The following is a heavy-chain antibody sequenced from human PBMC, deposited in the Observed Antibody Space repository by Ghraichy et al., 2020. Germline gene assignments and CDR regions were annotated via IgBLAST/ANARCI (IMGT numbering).Heavy chain of an antibody. Sequence: GESLNISCAASGFTVSSSYLGWVRQAPGKGLEWVALIYSGGSTYHADSVKGRFTISRHSSENTLYLQMNSLRPEDTAVYYCARGDPSRVVVPAAIGFDCWGQGTLVTVSS. CDR1: GFTVSSSY. D-gene: IGHD2-2*02. J-gene: IGHJ4*02. V-gene: IGHV3-53*04. CDR3: ARGDPSRVVVPAAIGFDC. CDR2: IYSGGST.